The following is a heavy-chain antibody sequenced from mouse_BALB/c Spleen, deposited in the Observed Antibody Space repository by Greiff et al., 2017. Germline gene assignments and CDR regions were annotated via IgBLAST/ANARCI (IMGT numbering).Heavy chain of an antibody. V-gene: IGHV1-62-2*01. CDR3: ARHEGSLYDWFAY. Sequence: VKVVESGAELVKPGASVKLSCKASGYTFTEYIIHWVKQRPGQGLEWIGWFYTGSGSIKYNEKFKDKATLTADKSSSTVYMELSRLTSEDSAVYFCARHEGSLYDWFAYWGQGTLVTVSA. J-gene: IGHJ3*01. CDR1: GYTFTEYI. D-gene: IGHD2-12*01. CDR2: FYTGSGSI.